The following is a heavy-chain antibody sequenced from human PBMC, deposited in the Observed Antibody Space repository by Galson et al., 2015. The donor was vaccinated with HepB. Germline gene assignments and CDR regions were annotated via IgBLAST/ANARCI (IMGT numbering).Heavy chain of an antibody. J-gene: IGHJ1*01. CDR3: AKDAYSYGYGYYYGSGRSWLKGFQH. D-gene: IGHD3-10*01. CDR2: ISGSGGST. V-gene: IGHV3-23*01. Sequence: SLRLSCAASGFTFSSYAMSWVRQAPGKGLEWVSAISGSGGSTYYADSVKGRFTISRDNSKNTLYLQMNSLRAEDTAVYYCAKDAYSYGYGYYYGSGRSWLKGFQHWGQGTLVTVSS. CDR1: GFTFSSYA.